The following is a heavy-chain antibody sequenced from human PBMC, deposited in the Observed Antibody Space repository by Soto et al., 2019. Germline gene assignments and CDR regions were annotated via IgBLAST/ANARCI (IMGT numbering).Heavy chain of an antibody. J-gene: IGHJ5*02. CDR3: ARYLRGERWGRFHC. CDR1: GGSISTYY. CDR2: ISYSGST. D-gene: IGHD7-27*01. V-gene: IGHV4-39*07. Sequence: SETRCLTCTVSGGSISTYYWGWIRQSPEKGLEWIASISYSGSTDYNPSLKSRFTISVDTSKNQFSLKLSSVTAADTAVYYCARYLRGERWGRFHCWGRGTLVSVSS.